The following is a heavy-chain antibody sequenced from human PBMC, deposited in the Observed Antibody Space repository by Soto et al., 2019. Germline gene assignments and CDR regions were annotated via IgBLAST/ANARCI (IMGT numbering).Heavy chain of an antibody. CDR2: ISGSGGST. J-gene: IGHJ6*03. Sequence: PGGSLRLSCAASGFTFSSYAMSWVRQAPGKGLEWFSAISGSGGSTYYADSVKGRFTISRDNSKNTLYLQMNSLRAEDTAVYYCAKGSEGSGRLRTTYYYNYAVWRHGTTVTVSS. D-gene: IGHD3-10*01. CDR1: GFTFSSYA. V-gene: IGHV3-23*01. CDR3: AKGSEGSGRLRTTYYYNYAV.